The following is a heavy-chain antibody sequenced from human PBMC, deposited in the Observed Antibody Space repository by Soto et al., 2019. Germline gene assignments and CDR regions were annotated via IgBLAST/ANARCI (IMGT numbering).Heavy chain of an antibody. Sequence: SQTLSLTCAISGDSVSSNSAAWNWIRQSPSRGLEWLGRTYYRSKWYNDYAVSVKSRITINPDTSKNQFSLQLNSVTPEDTAVYYCAKDLGYCSGGPCPTVGWGQGTLVTVSS. CDR2: TYYRSKWYN. J-gene: IGHJ4*02. V-gene: IGHV6-1*01. CDR3: AKDLGYCSGGPCPTVG. D-gene: IGHD2-15*01. CDR1: GDSVSSNSAA.